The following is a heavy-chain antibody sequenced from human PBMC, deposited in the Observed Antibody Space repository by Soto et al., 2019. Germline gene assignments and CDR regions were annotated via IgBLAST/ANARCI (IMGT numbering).Heavy chain of an antibody. V-gene: IGHV3-23*01. J-gene: IGHJ5*02. CDR3: AKDSSYGDYGSGPYNWFDP. CDR1: GFTFSSYA. Sequence: GGSLRLSCAASGFTFSSYAMSWVRQAPGKGLEWVSAISGSGGSTYYADSVKGRFTISRDNSKNTLYLQMNSLRAEDRAVYYCAKDSSYGDYGSGPYNWFDPWGQGTLVTVSS. D-gene: IGHD4-17*01. CDR2: ISGSGGST.